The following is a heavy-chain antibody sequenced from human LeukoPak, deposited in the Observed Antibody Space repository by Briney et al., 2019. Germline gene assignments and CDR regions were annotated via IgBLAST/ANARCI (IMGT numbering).Heavy chain of an antibody. Sequence: PSETLSLTCTVSGGSISSSYYWGWIRQPPGKGLEWIGNKYYRGSTYYNPSLKSRVTISVDTSKNQFSLNLTSVTAADTAVYYCAREGRYYDSTNDAFDIWGQGTMITVSS. CDR1: GGSISSSYY. D-gene: IGHD3-10*01. CDR3: AREGRYYDSTNDAFDI. J-gene: IGHJ3*02. V-gene: IGHV4-39*07. CDR2: KYYRGST.